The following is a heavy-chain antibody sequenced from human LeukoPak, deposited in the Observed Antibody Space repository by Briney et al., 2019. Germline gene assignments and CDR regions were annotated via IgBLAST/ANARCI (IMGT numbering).Heavy chain of an antibody. J-gene: IGHJ4*02. CDR2: IKQDGSET. Sequence: GGTLRLYCAASGFIFSSHWMSWVRQAPGKGLEWVANIKQDGSETSYVDSVRGRFTISRDNAKNSLYLQMNSLRAEDTAVYYCARDMLRGVAEIDSWGQGILVTVSS. CDR3: ARDMLRGVAEIDS. D-gene: IGHD3-10*01. V-gene: IGHV3-7*05. CDR1: GFIFSSHW.